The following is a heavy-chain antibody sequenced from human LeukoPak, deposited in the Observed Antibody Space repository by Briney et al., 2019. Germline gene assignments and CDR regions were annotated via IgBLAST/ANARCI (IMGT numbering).Heavy chain of an antibody. J-gene: IGHJ5*02. Sequence: SQTLSLTCTVSGGSISSGDYYWSWIRQPPGKGLEWIGYIYYSGSTYYNPSLKSRVTISVDTSKNQFSLKLSSVTAADTAVYYCAKSVVVVAASAGDWFDPWGQGTLVIVSS. CDR3: AKSVVVVAASAGDWFDP. CDR2: IYYSGST. CDR1: GGSISSGDYY. D-gene: IGHD2-15*01. V-gene: IGHV4-30-4*01.